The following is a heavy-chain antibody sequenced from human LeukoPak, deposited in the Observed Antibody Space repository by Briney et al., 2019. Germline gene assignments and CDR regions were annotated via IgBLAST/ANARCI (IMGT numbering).Heavy chain of an antibody. J-gene: IGHJ6*03. V-gene: IGHV3-23*01. CDR2: INGNGGST. CDR3: AKDAGSGIAAAGTTPHNYMDV. D-gene: IGHD6-13*01. CDR1: GFTFSSYA. Sequence: GGSLRLSCAASGFTFSSYAMSWVRQAPGKGLEWVSAINGNGGSTYYAGSVKGRFTISRDNSKSTLYLQMNSLRAEDTAVYYCAKDAGSGIAAAGTTPHNYMDVWGKGTTVTVSS.